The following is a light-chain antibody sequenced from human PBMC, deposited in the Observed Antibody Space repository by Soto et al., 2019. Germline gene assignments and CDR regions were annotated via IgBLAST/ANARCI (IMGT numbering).Light chain of an antibody. Sequence: EIVLTQSPGTLSLSPGERATLSCRASQSFSSSYLAWYQQKPGQAPRLLIYGASSRATGIPDRFSGSGSGTDFTLTISRLEPEDFAVYYCQQHGSSPPTFGQGTKVDIK. CDR2: GAS. CDR1: QSFSSSY. J-gene: IGKJ1*01. V-gene: IGKV3-20*01. CDR3: QQHGSSPPT.